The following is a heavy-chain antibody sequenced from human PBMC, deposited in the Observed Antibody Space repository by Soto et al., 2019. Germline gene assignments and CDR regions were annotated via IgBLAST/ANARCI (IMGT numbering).Heavy chain of an antibody. Sequence: QVQLVQSGAEVKKPGASVKVSCKTSGYTFAAYYIHWIRQAPGQGLEWMGWINPTSGGTVYAQNFQDRVTMTRDTSISTAYMELRRLNSDVTAVYYCARDPDSGDYWGYFFDSWGQGTPVTVSS. CDR2: INPTSGGT. D-gene: IGHD4-17*01. CDR3: ARDPDSGDYWGYFFDS. V-gene: IGHV1-2*02. J-gene: IGHJ4*02. CDR1: GYTFAAYY.